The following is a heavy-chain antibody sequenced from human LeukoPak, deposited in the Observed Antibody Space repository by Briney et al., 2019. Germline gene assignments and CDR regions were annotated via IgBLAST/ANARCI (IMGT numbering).Heavy chain of an antibody. D-gene: IGHD1-7*01. J-gene: IGHJ4*02. V-gene: IGHV1-69*13. CDR2: IIPIFGTA. Sequence: GASVKVSCKASGGTFSSYAISWVRQAPGQGLEWVGGIIPIFGTANYAQKFQGRVTITADESTSTASMELSSLRSEDTAVYYCARESTKLELTPPFDYWGQGTLVTVSS. CDR1: GGTFSSYA. CDR3: ARESTKLELTPPFDY.